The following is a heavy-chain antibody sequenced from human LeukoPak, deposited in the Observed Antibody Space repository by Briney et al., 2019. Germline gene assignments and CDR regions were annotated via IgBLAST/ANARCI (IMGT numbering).Heavy chain of an antibody. D-gene: IGHD5-24*01. V-gene: IGHV1-46*01. J-gene: IGHJ4*02. CDR1: GYTFTSYY. Sequence: ASVKVSCKASGYTFTSYYMHWMRQAPGQGLEWMGIINPSGGSTSYAQKFQGRVTMTRDTSTSTVYMELSSLRSEDTAVYYCARSREIYYFDYWGQGTLVTVSS. CDR3: ARSREIYYFDY. CDR2: INPSGGST.